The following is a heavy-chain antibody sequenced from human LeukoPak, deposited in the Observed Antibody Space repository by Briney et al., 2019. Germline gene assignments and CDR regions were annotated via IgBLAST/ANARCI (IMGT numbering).Heavy chain of an antibody. J-gene: IGHJ4*02. CDR3: ARIHNWAAAVADVEFDY. CDR2: IDWDDDK. D-gene: IGHD6-19*01. V-gene: IGHV2-70*01. Sequence: SGPTLVNPTQTLTLTCTFSGFSLSTSGMCVSWIRQPPGKALEWLALIDWDDDKYYSTSLKTRLTISKDTSKNQVVLTMTNMDPVDTATYYCARIHNWAAAVADVEFDYWGQGTLVTVSS. CDR1: GFSLSTSGMC.